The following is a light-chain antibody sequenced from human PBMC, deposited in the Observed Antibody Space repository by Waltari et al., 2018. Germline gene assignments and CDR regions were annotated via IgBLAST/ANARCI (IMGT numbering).Light chain of an antibody. CDR2: DVS. CDR3: NSYAGSSSWV. J-gene: IGLJ3*02. CDR1: SSDIGFYNY. Sequence: QSALTQPASVSGSPGQSITISCTGTSSDIGFYNYVSWHQQHPGKATKLMIYDVSERPSWFSNRFSGAKACHTASLTISGLQAEDEADYYCNSYAGSSSWVFGGGTKLTVL. V-gene: IGLV2-14*01.